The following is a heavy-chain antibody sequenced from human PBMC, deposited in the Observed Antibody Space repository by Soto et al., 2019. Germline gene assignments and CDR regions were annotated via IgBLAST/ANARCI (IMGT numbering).Heavy chain of an antibody. CDR1: GGSFSGYY. CDR3: ARGLPYDYVWGSYRSYGMDV. CDR2: INHSGST. Sequence: LSLTFAVYGGSFSGYYWSWIRQPPGKGLEWIGEINHSGSTNYNPSLKSRVTISVDTSKNQFSLKLSSVTAADTAVYYCARGLPYDYVWGSYRSYGMDVWGQGTTVTVSS. J-gene: IGHJ6*02. D-gene: IGHD3-16*02. V-gene: IGHV4-34*01.